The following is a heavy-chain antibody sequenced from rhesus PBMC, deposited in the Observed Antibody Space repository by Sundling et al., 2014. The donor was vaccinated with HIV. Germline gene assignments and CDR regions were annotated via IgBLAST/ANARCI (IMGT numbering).Heavy chain of an antibody. J-gene: IGHJ2*01. CDR3: ARGYCSGLYCYAWFFDL. CDR2: ITWDGETR. CDR1: GFSFDDYA. V-gene: IGHV3-67*01. D-gene: IGHD2-27*01. Sequence: QLVESGGGVIQPGGSLRLSCAASGFSFDDYAMHWVRQAPGKGLEWVSGITWDGETRYYADSVKGRFTISRDNAKNSLYLQMDSLRPEDTALYYCARGYCSGLYCYAWFFDLWGPGTPITISS.